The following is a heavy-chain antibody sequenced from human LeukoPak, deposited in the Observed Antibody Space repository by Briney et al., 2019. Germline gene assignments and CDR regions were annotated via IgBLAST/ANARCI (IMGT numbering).Heavy chain of an antibody. V-gene: IGHV1-24*01. D-gene: IGHD1-1*01. CDR1: GYTLTELS. Sequence: ASVKVSCKVSGYTLTELSMHWVRQAPGKGLGWMGGFDPEDGETIYAQKFQGRVTMTEDTSTDTAYMELSSLRSEETAVYYCATLPRNEPPDYYYYSYMDVWGKGTTVTVSS. CDR3: ATLPRNEPPDYYYYSYMDV. CDR2: FDPEDGET. J-gene: IGHJ6*03.